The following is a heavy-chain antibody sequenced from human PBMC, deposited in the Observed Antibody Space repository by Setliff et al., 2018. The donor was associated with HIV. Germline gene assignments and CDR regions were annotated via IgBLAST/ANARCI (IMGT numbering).Heavy chain of an antibody. CDR1: EYTFTSYN. V-gene: IGHV1-8*03. D-gene: IGHD4-17*01. J-gene: IGHJ3*02. CDR3: ARFDHYGDYGRIGDAFDI. Sequence: ASVKVSCKASEYTFTSYNINWVRQATGQGLEWMGWMNPNSGNTGYAQKFQGRVTITRNTFISTAYMELSSLRAEDTAVYYCARFDHYGDYGRIGDAFDIWGQGTMVTVSS. CDR2: MNPNSGNT.